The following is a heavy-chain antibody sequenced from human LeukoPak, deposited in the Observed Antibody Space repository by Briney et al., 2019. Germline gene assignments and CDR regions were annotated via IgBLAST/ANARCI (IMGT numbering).Heavy chain of an antibody. CDR1: GGSISSGGYY. CDR3: ARAVDCSSTSCYAAGVDY. CDR2: IYYSGST. Sequence: PSQTLSLTCTVSGGSISSGGYYWSWIRQHPGKGLEWIGYIYYSGSTYYNPSLKSRVTISVDTSKNQFSLKLSSVTAAGTAVYYCARAVDCSSTSCYAAGVDYWGQGTLVTVSS. J-gene: IGHJ4*02. V-gene: IGHV4-31*03. D-gene: IGHD2-2*01.